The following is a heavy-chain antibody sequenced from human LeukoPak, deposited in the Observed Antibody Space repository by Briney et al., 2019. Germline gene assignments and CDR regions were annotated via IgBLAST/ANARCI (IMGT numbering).Heavy chain of an antibody. V-gene: IGHV3-7*01. Sequence: CWLSWVRQAPGKGLEWVANIKQDGSERYYVDSVKGRFTISRDNAKNSLYLQMNSLRGEDTAVYYCAREPPPHSPAYMDVWGQGTTVTVSS. CDR2: IKQDGSER. CDR1: CW. D-gene: IGHD2-15*01. J-gene: IGHJ6*02. CDR3: AREPPPHSPAYMDV.